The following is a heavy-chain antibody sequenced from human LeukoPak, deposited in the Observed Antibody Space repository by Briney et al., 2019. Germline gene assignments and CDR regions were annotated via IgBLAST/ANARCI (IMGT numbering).Heavy chain of an antibody. CDR2: ISSSGSTI. V-gene: IGHV3-48*03. CDR1: GFTFSSYE. D-gene: IGHD5-18*01. CDR3: AGVDTVMGSDWFDP. Sequence: GGSLRLSCAASGFTFSSYEMNWVRQAPGKGLEWVSYISSSGSTIYYADSVKGRFTISRDNAKNSLYLQMNSLRSDDTAVYYCAGVDTVMGSDWFDPWGQGTLVTVSS. J-gene: IGHJ5*02.